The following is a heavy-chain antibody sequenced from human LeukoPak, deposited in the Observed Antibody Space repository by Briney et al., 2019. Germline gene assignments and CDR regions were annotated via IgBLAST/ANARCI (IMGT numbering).Heavy chain of an antibody. CDR2: ISAYNGNT. J-gene: IGHJ4*02. CDR1: GYTFTSYG. CDR3: ARDLGNDDYGEYYFDY. V-gene: IGHV1-18*01. Sequence: ASVKVSCRASGYTFTSYGISWVRQAPGQGLEWMGWISAYNGNTNYAQKLQGRVTMTTDTSTSTAYMELRSLRSDDTAVYYCARDLGNDDYGEYYFDYWGQGTLVTVSS. D-gene: IGHD4-17*01.